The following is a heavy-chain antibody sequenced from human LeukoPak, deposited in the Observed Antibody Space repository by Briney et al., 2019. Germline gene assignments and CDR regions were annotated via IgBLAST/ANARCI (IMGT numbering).Heavy chain of an antibody. CDR3: ARDGSYDFWSGIDAFDI. CDR1: GFTFSDYT. CDR2: ISSSSSYI. Sequence: PGGSLRLSCAASGFTFSDYTMNWVRQAPGKGLEWVSSISSSSSYIYYADSVKGRFTISRDNAKNSLYLQMNSLRAEDTAVYYCARDGSYDFWSGIDAFDIWGQGTMVTVSS. D-gene: IGHD3-3*01. J-gene: IGHJ3*02. V-gene: IGHV3-21*01.